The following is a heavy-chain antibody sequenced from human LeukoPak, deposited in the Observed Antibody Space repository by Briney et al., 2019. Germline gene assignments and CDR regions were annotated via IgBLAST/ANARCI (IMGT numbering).Heavy chain of an antibody. CDR3: ASARYDYVWGSYRYQYDY. CDR2: IYPGDSDT. J-gene: IGHJ4*02. Sequence: GESLKISCKGSGYSFTSYWIGWVRPMPGKGLEWMGIIYPGDSDTRYSPSFQGQVTISADKSISTAYLQWSSLKASGTAMYYCASARYDYVWGSYRYQYDYWGQGTLVTVSS. CDR1: GYSFTSYW. V-gene: IGHV5-51*01. D-gene: IGHD3-16*02.